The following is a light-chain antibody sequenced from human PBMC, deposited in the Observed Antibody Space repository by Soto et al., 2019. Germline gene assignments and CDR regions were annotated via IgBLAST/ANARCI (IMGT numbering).Light chain of an antibody. CDR1: QSLSSRF. Sequence: EIVLTQSPCTLSFSPLERFTLSCRASQSLSSRFLAWYQQKPGQAPRLLIYAASSRATGIPDRFSGSGSGTDFTLTISRLEPEDFAVYYCQQYGSSLFSFGPGTKVDIK. V-gene: IGKV3-20*01. CDR3: QQYGSSLFS. CDR2: AAS. J-gene: IGKJ3*01.